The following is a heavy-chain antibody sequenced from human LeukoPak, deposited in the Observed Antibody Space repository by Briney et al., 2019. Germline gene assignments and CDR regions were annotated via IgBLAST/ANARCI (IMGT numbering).Heavy chain of an antibody. CDR3: AKGRGAGWFDP. Sequence: PGGSLRLSCAASGFTVSSNYMSWVRQAPGKGLEWVSTISGSGGNTYYADSVKGRFTISRDNSKNTLYLQMNSLRAEDTAVYYCAKGRGAGWFDPWGQGTLVTVSS. CDR2: ISGSGGNT. CDR1: GFTVSSNY. V-gene: IGHV3-23*01. D-gene: IGHD5-12*01. J-gene: IGHJ5*02.